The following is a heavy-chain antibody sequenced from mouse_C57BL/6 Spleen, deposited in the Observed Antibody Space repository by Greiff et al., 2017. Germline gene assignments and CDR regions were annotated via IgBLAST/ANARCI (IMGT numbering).Heavy chain of an antibody. V-gene: IGHV1-52*01. CDR2: IDPSDSET. CDR3: ARYVDYAMDY. Sequence: QVQLQQPGAELVRPGSSVKLSCKASGYTFTRYWMHWVKQRPIQGLEWIGNIDPSDSETHYNQKFKDKATLTVDKSASTAYMQRSSLTAEDSAVYYCARYVDYAMDYWGQGPSVTVSS. CDR1: GYTFTRYW. J-gene: IGHJ4*01.